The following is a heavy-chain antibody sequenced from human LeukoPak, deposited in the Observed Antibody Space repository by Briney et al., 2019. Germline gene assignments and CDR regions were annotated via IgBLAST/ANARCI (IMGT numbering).Heavy chain of an antibody. CDR1: GNSISSGDNY. Sequence: PSETLSLTCTVSGNSISSGDNYWSWIRQPTGKGLEWIGRIYTSGSTNYNPSLKSRVTISGDTSKNQFSLRLSSVTAADTAVYYCARASYSYDINGWVPFDYWGQGTLVTVSS. CDR3: ARASYSYDINGWVPFDY. CDR2: IYTSGST. D-gene: IGHD3-22*01. V-gene: IGHV4-61*02. J-gene: IGHJ4*02.